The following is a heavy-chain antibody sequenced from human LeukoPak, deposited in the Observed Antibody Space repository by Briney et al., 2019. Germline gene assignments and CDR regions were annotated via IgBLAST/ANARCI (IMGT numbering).Heavy chain of an antibody. D-gene: IGHD2-2*01. CDR1: GYSISSGYY. J-gene: IGHJ4*02. Sequence: PSETLSLTCAVSGYSISSGYYWGWIRQPPGKGLEWIGSIYHSRSTYYNPSLKSRVTISVDTSKNQFSLKLSSVTAADTAVYYCARGYCSSTSCYSDYWGQGTLVTVSS. V-gene: IGHV4-38-2*01. CDR2: IYHSRST. CDR3: ARGYCSSTSCYSDY.